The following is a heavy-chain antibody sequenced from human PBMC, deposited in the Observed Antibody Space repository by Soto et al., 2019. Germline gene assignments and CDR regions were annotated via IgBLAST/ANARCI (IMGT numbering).Heavy chain of an antibody. Sequence: WASVKVSCKASGGTFSSYAISWVRQAPGQGLEWMGGIIPIFGTANYAQKFQGRVTITADKSTSTAYMELSSLRSEDTAVYYCASPTYDFWSGYSYYYYYYGMDVWGQGTTVTVSS. CDR2: IIPIFGTA. CDR3: ASPTYDFWSGYSYYYYYYGMDV. D-gene: IGHD3-3*01. V-gene: IGHV1-69*06. J-gene: IGHJ6*02. CDR1: GGTFSSYA.